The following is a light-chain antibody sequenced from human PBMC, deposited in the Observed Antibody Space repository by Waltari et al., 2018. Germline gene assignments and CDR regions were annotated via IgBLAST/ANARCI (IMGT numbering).Light chain of an antibody. CDR1: QSVSISY. CDR2: GAS. V-gene: IGKV3-20*01. J-gene: IGKJ1*01. Sequence: EIVLTQSPGTLSLSPGERATLSCRASQSVSISYLAWYQQKPGQAPRLIIYGASSRATGIPDRFSGSGSGTDFTLTISRLEPEDFAVYYCQQYGSSPTWTFGQGTKVEIK. CDR3: QQYGSSPTWT.